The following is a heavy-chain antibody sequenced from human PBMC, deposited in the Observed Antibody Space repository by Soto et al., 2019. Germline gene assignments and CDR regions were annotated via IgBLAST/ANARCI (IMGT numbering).Heavy chain of an antibody. J-gene: IGHJ4*02. CDR2: INQDGSEK. Sequence: GGSLRLSCAASAFNFRTYFMTWVRQAPGKGLEWVANINQDGSEKYYVDSVKGRFTISRDNAKNSLYLQMNSLRAEDTAVYYCARCADTAQYYYDSSGSHFDYWGQGTLVTVSS. V-gene: IGHV3-7*01. D-gene: IGHD3-22*01. CDR1: AFNFRTYF. CDR3: ARCADTAQYYYDSSGSHFDY.